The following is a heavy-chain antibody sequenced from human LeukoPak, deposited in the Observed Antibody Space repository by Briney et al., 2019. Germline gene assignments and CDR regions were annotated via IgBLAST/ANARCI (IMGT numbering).Heavy chain of an antibody. Sequence: SETLSLTCNVSNSAISSFYWSWIRQPPGKGLEWLGYIYYGGTTKYNSSLESRVSMSIDASRDQFSLRLASVTAADTAVYYCARLNDFGAALDYWGQETLVIVSS. CDR1: NSAISSFY. J-gene: IGHJ4*02. V-gene: IGHV4-59*01. CDR3: ARLNDFGAALDY. D-gene: IGHD4-17*01. CDR2: IYYGGTT.